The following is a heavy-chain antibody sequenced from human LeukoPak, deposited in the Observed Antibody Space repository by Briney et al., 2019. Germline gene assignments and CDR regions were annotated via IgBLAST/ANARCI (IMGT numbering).Heavy chain of an antibody. D-gene: IGHD2-2*01. V-gene: IGHV1-46*01. CDR3: AREPAIGPWGDY. J-gene: IGHJ4*02. Sequence: ASVKVSCEASGYTFTSYYMHWVRQAPGQGLEWMGIINPSGGSTSYAQKFQGRVTMTRDMSSSTVYMELSSLRSEDTAVYYCAREPAIGPWGDYWGQGTLVTVSS. CDR2: INPSGGST. CDR1: GYTFTSYY.